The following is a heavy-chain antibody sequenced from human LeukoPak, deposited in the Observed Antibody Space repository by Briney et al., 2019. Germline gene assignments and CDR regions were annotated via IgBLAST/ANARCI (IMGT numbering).Heavy chain of an antibody. V-gene: IGHV1-2*02. CDR3: ARATYYDILTTPYYFDY. Sequence: ASVKVSCKASGYTFTGYYMHWVRQAPGQGLEWMGWINPNSGGTNYAQKFQGRVTMTRDTSISTAYMELGRLRSDDTAVYYCARATYYDILTTPYYFDYWGQGTLVTVSS. CDR1: GYTFTGYY. CDR2: INPNSGGT. D-gene: IGHD3-9*01. J-gene: IGHJ4*02.